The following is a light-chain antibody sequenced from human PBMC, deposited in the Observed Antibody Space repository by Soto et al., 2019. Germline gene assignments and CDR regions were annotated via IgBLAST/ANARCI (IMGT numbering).Light chain of an antibody. Sequence: EIVMTQSPATLSLSPGERATLSCRASQSFSSSYLACYQQTPGHGPRLLIYGASSRATGIPDMFSGGGAGTDFTLTTSRLEPEDFAVYYCQQYGSSPFTFGPGTKVDIK. CDR2: GAS. CDR3: QQYGSSPFT. CDR1: QSFSSSY. J-gene: IGKJ3*01. V-gene: IGKV3-20*01.